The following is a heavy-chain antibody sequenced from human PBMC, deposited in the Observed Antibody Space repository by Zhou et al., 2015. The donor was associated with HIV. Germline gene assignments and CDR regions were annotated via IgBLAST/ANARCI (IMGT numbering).Heavy chain of an antibody. J-gene: IGHJ4*02. Sequence: QVQLVQSGAEVKKPGSSVKVSCKASGGTFSSYTISWVRQAPGQGLEWMGRIIPILGIANYAQKFQGRVTITADKSTSTAYMELSSLRSEDTAVYYCARVRYSSSWTPGYWGQGTLVTVSS. CDR1: GGTFSSYT. D-gene: IGHD6-13*01. CDR2: IIPILGIA. V-gene: IGHV1-69*02. CDR3: ARVRYSSSWTPGY.